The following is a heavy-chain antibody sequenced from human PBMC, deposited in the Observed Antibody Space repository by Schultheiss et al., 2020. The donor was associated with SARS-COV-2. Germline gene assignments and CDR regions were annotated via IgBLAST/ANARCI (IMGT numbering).Heavy chain of an antibody. V-gene: IGHV4-59*01. J-gene: IGHJ4*02. CDR1: GGSFSGYY. CDR3: ARVNVVVVAAYYFDY. Sequence: SETLSLTCAVYGGSFSGYYWSWIRQPPGKGLEWIGYIYYSGSTNYNPSLKSRVTISVDTSKNQFSLKLSSVTAADTAVYYCARVNVVVVAAYYFDYWGQGTLVTVSS. CDR2: IYYSGST. D-gene: IGHD2-15*01.